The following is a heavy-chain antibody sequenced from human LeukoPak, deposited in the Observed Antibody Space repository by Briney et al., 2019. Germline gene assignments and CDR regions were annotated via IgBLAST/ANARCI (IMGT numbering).Heavy chain of an antibody. CDR2: IKQDGSET. CDR1: GFTFSTYW. D-gene: IGHD5-24*01. Sequence: GGSLRLSCATSGFTFSTYWMSWVRQAPGKGLEWVANIKQDGSETYYADSVKGRFTIFRDKAKNSLYLQMDSLRVEDTAVYYCANGDGFDYWGQGTLVIVSS. CDR3: ANGDGFDY. J-gene: IGHJ4*02. V-gene: IGHV3-7*01.